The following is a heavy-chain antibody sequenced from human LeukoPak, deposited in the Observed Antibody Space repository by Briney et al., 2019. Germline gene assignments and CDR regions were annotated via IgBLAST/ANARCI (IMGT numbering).Heavy chain of an antibody. Sequence: PGGSLRLSSAASGFTFSSYSMNWVRQAPGKGLEWVSSISSSSSYIYYADSVKGRFTISRDNAKNSLYLQMNSLRAEDTAVYYCARDINHYYHSNTEWVYWGQGTLVTVSS. V-gene: IGHV3-21*01. CDR1: GFTFSSYS. CDR3: ARDINHYYHSNTEWVY. CDR2: ISSSSSYI. J-gene: IGHJ4*02. D-gene: IGHD3-22*01.